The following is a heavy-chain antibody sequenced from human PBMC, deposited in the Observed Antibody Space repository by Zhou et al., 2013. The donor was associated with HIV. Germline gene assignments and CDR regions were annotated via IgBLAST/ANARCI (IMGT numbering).Heavy chain of an antibody. CDR3: ARDHTPNYYGSGSYPDY. J-gene: IGHJ4*02. D-gene: IGHD3-10*01. CDR1: GYTFTSYG. CDR2: ISAYNGNT. Sequence: QVQLVQSGAEVKKPGASVKVSCKASGYTFTSYGISWVRQAPGQGLEWMGWISAYNGNTNYAQKLQGRVTMTTDTSTSTAYMELRSLRSDDTAVYYCARDHTPNYYGSGSYPDYWGQGTLVTVSS. V-gene: IGHV1-18*01.